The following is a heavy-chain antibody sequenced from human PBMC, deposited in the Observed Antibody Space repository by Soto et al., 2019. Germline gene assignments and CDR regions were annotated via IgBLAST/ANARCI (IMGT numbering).Heavy chain of an antibody. V-gene: IGHV3-23*01. Sequence: GGSLRLSCAASGFTFSSYAMSWVRQAPGKGLEWVSAISGSGGSTYYADSVQGRFTISRDNSKNTLYLQMNSLRAEDTAVYYCASSYYYGSGSMTPGAFDIWGQGTMVTVSS. J-gene: IGHJ3*02. CDR3: ASSYYYGSGSMTPGAFDI. D-gene: IGHD3-10*01. CDR1: GFTFSSYA. CDR2: ISGSGGST.